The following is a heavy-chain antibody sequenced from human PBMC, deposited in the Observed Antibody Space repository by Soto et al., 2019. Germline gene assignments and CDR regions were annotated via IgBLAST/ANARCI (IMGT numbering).Heavy chain of an antibody. J-gene: IGHJ4*02. Sequence: QVQLQESGPGLVKPSQTLSLTCTVSRSLISSGNDHWGWIRQHPGKGLEWIGYVSNSGTPYYNPSLRSRVTISIDTSKKQFSLKLSSVTAADTAVYYCARRYHWTGGGYFDYWGQGTLVTVSS. V-gene: IGHV4-31*03. CDR2: VSNSGTP. CDR1: RSLISSGNDH. CDR3: ARRYHWTGGGYFDY. D-gene: IGHD1-1*01.